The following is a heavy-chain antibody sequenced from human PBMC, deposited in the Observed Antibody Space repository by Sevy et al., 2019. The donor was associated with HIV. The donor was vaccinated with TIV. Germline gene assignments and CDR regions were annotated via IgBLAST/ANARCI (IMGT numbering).Heavy chain of an antibody. CDR1: GFTFSSYG. CDR3: ARGHYGDASFDY. V-gene: IGHV3-33*01. J-gene: IGHJ4*02. D-gene: IGHD4-17*01. Sequence: GGSLRLSCAASGFTFSSYGMHWVRLAPGKGLEWVAVICYDGSNKHYADSVKGRFTISRDNAKNTLYLQMNSVRAEDTAVYYCARGHYGDASFDYWGQGTLVTVSS. CDR2: ICYDGSNK.